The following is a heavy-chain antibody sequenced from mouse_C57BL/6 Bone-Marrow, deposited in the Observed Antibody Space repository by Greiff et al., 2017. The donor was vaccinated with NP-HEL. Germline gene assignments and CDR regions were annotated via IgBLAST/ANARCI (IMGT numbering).Heavy chain of an antibody. Sequence: VQLKQSGPELVKPGASVKISCKASGYSFTGYYMNWVKQSPEKSLEWIGEINPSTGGTTYNQKFKAKATLTVDKSSSTAYMQLKSLTSEDSAVYYCARRGDGYFPYFDYWGQGTTLTVSS. J-gene: IGHJ2*01. D-gene: IGHD2-3*01. CDR3: ARRGDGYFPYFDY. CDR1: GYSFTGYY. V-gene: IGHV1-42*01. CDR2: INPSTGGT.